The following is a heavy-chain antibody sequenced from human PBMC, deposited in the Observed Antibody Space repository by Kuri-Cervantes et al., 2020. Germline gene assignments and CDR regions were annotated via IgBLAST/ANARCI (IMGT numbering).Heavy chain of an antibody. J-gene: IGHJ4*02. Sequence: GESLKISCAASGFTFSSYSMNWVRQAPGKGLEWVSYISSSSSTIYYADSVKGRFTISRDNAKNSLYLQMNSLRDEDTAVYYCARDQGTKRVVIWDYGTWSFDYWGQGTLVTVSS. V-gene: IGHV3-48*02. CDR2: ISSSSSTI. CDR3: ARDQGTKRVVIWDYGTWSFDY. D-gene: IGHD4-17*01. CDR1: GFTFSSYS.